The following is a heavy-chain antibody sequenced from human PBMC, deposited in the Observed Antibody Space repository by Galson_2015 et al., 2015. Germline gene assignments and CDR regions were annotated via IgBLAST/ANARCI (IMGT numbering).Heavy chain of an antibody. CDR3: AKGQTRTWSGYGMDV. CDR2: IYYSGST. V-gene: IGHV4-31*03. Sequence: TLSLTCTVSGGSISSGGYYWSWIRQHPGKGLEWIGYIYYSGSTYYNPSLKSRVTISVDTSKNQFSLKLSSVTAADTAVYYCAKGQTRTWSGYGMDVWGQGTTVTVSS. J-gene: IGHJ6*02. CDR1: GGSISSGGYY. D-gene: IGHD3-3*01.